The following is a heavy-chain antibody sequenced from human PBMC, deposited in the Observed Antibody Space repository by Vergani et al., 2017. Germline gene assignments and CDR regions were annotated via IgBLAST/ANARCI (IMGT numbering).Heavy chain of an antibody. CDR3: ARDRDSSGWYVFFSSPDY. Sequence: VQLLESGGSLKQPGGSVRLSCAASGFTFSDYYMSWIRQAPGKGLEWVAYISSSGSTIYYADSVKGRFTISRDNAKNSLYLQMNSLRAEDTAVYYCARDRDSSGWYVFFSSPDYWGQGTLVAVSS. CDR2: ISSSGSTI. D-gene: IGHD6-19*01. CDR1: GFTFSDYY. J-gene: IGHJ4*02. V-gene: IGHV3-11*01.